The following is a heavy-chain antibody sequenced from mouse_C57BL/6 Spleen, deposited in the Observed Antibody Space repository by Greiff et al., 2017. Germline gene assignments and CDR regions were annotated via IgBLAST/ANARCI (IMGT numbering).Heavy chain of an antibody. Sequence: VQLQQPGAELVKPGASVKMSCKASGYTFTSYWITWVKQRPGQGLEWIGDIYPGSGSTNYNEKFKSKATLTVDTSSSTAYMQLSSLTSEDSAVYYCASPYYYGGSPYAMDYWGQGTSVTVSS. CDR1: GYTFTSYW. V-gene: IGHV1-55*01. J-gene: IGHJ4*01. D-gene: IGHD1-1*01. CDR2: IYPGSGST. CDR3: ASPYYYGGSPYAMDY.